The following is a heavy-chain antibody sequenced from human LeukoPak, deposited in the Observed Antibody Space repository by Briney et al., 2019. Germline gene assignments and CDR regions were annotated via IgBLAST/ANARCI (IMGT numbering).Heavy chain of an antibody. CDR2: INPDTGDK. CDR3: ARTTSMTASGYDY. D-gene: IGHD2-21*02. CDR1: GYTFTNYH. V-gene: IGHV1-8*03. Sequence: VASVKVSCKASGYTFTNYHINWVRQASGQGLEWMTWINPDTGDKGYARKFQDRVTITTDTSISTAYMELGSLSSEDTAVYFCARTTSMTASGYDYWGQGTLVTVSS. J-gene: IGHJ4*02.